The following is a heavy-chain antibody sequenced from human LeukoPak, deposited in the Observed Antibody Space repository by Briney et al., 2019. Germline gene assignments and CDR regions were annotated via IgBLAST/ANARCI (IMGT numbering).Heavy chain of an antibody. CDR2: IYYSGST. CDR1: GGSISSYY. V-gene: IGHV4-59*08. Sequence: SETLSLTCTVSGGSISSYYWSWIRQPPGKGLEWIGYIYYSGSTNYNPSLKSRVIISVDTSKNQFSLKLSSVTAADTAVYYCARRQRGSYGYAGYFDYWGRGTLVTVSS. CDR3: ARRQRGSYGYAGYFDY. J-gene: IGHJ4*02. D-gene: IGHD5-18*01.